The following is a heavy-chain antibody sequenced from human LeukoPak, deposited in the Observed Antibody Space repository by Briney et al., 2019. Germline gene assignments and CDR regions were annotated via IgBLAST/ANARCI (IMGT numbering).Heavy chain of an antibody. CDR3: ARSDIVLMVYAIAHFDY. D-gene: IGHD2-8*01. CDR2: IIPIFGIA. CDR1: GGTFSSYA. V-gene: IGHV1-69*04. Sequence: GASVKVSCKASGGTFSSYAISWVRQAPGEGLEWMGRIIPIFGIANYAQKFQGRVTITADKSTSTAYMELSSLRSEDTAVYYCARSDIVLMVYAIAHFDYWGQGTLVTVSS. J-gene: IGHJ4*02.